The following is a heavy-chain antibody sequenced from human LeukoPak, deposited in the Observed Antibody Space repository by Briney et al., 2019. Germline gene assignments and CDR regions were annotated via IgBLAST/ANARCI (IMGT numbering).Heavy chain of an antibody. D-gene: IGHD3-3*01. CDR2: MNPNSGNT. Sequence: ASVKVSCKASGYTFTSYDINWVRQATGQGLEWMGWMNPNSGNTGYAQKFQGRVTMTRDTSISTAYMELSRLRSDDTAVYYCARSFWSGYYGFDYWGQGTLVTVSS. V-gene: IGHV1-8*01. J-gene: IGHJ4*02. CDR3: ARSFWSGYYGFDY. CDR1: GYTFTSYD.